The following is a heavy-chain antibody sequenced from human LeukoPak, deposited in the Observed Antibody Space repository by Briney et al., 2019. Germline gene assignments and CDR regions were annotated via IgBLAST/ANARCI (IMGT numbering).Heavy chain of an antibody. CDR3: ARVGYSGYDYDY. Sequence: PGGSLRLSCEASGFPFSSYAMSWVRQAPGKGREWVSVISGSGDSTYYADSVEGRCTSSRDNSKDALYLQMNSLRAEDTAVYYCARVGYSGYDYDYWGQGTLVTVSS. CDR2: ISGSGDST. V-gene: IGHV3-23*01. D-gene: IGHD5-12*01. J-gene: IGHJ4*02. CDR1: GFPFSSYA.